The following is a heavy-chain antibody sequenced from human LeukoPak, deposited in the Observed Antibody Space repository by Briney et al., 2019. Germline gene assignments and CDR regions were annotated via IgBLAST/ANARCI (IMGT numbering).Heavy chain of an antibody. CDR3: ARDWFDGDYDRFDY. CDR1: GFTFSSYW. Sequence: GGSPRLSCAVSGFTFSSYWMSWFRQAPGKGLEWVANINQDGSQKFSVDSVKGRFTISRDNAKNSLSLQMNSLRVEDTAVYYCARDWFDGDYDRFDYWGQGTLVTVPS. J-gene: IGHJ4*02. D-gene: IGHD4-17*01. V-gene: IGHV3-7*03. CDR2: INQDGSQK.